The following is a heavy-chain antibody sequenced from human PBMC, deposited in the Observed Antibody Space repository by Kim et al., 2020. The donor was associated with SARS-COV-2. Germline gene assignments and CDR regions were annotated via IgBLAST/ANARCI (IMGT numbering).Heavy chain of an antibody. J-gene: IGHJ3*01. V-gene: IGHV3-74*01. CDR1: GFTFINYC. Sequence: GGSLRLSCAASGFTFINYCLHWIRQAPGKGLMWVSRLYTHGTTIFYADSVQGRFTISRDNTKDTVYLYMSDLRPDDTAVYFCARGWQEAFDLWGQGTMFTVSS. CDR2: LYTHGTTI. D-gene: IGHD2-15*01. CDR3: ARGWQEAFDL.